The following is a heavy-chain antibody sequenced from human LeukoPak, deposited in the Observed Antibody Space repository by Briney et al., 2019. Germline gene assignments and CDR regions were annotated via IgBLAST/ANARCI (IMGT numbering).Heavy chain of an antibody. D-gene: IGHD3-10*01. Sequence: ASVKVSCKASGYTFTSYDINWVRQATGQGLEWMGWMNPNSGNTGYAQKFQGRVTMSRNTSISTAYMELSSLRSEDTAVYYCARGRITMVRGVIIWFDPWGQGTLVTVSS. CDR2: MNPNSGNT. J-gene: IGHJ5*02. V-gene: IGHV1-8*01. CDR3: ARGRITMVRGVIIWFDP. CDR1: GYTFTSYD.